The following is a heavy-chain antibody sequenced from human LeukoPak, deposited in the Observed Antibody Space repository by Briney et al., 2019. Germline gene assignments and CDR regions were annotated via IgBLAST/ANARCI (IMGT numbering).Heavy chain of an antibody. Sequence: SETLSLTCAVYGGSFSGYYWSWVRQPPGKGLEWIGEINHSGSTNYNPSLKSRVTISVDTSKNQFSLKLSSVTAADTAVYYCAIISRWYNGLFDPWGQGTLVTVSS. CDR1: GGSFSGYY. CDR3: AIISRWYNGLFDP. J-gene: IGHJ5*02. CDR2: INHSGST. D-gene: IGHD6-13*01. V-gene: IGHV4-34*01.